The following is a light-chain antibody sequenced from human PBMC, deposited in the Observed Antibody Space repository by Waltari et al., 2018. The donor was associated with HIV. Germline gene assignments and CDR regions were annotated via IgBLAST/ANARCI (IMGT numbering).Light chain of an antibody. CDR3: QAWDSTTRV. CDR1: NLGEKY. CDR2: ADT. J-gene: IGLJ3*02. Sequence: SYEVTQPPSLSVSPGQTASITCSGDNLGEKYACWYQQTPGQSPILVIYADTKRPPGIPERFSASNSGNTATLTITGTQAMDEADYYCQAWDSTTRVFGGGTKLTVL. V-gene: IGLV3-1*01.